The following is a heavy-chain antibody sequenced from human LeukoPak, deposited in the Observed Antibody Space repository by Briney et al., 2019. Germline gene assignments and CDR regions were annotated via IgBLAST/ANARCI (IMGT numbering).Heavy chain of an antibody. CDR1: GFTFDDYA. D-gene: IGHD5-12*01. Sequence: GGSLRLSCAASGFTFDDYAMHWVRQTPGKGLEWVSGISWNSGSIGYADSVKGRFTISRDNAKNSLYLQMNSLRAEDTALYYCAKDKGLRLLDYWGQGTLVTVSS. CDR3: AKDKGLRLLDY. J-gene: IGHJ4*02. V-gene: IGHV3-9*01. CDR2: ISWNSGSI.